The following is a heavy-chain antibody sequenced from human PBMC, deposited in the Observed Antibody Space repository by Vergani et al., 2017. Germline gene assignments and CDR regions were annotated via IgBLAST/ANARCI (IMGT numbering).Heavy chain of an antibody. V-gene: IGHV4-31*03. J-gene: IGHJ4*02. CDR3: AGQFLFRGYHLH. CDR2: IYYSGST. CDR1: GGSISSGGYY. D-gene: IGHD3-22*01. Sequence: QVQLQESGPGLVKPSQTLSLTCTVSGGSISSGGYYWSWIRQHPGKGLEWNGYIYYSGSTYYNPSLKSRVTISVDTSKNQFSLKLSSVTAADTAVYYCAGQFLFRGYHLHWGQGTLVTVSS.